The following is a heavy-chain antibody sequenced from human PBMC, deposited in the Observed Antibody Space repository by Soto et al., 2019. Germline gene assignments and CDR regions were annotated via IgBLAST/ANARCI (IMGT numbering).Heavy chain of an antibody. CDR2: ICYSGST. Sequence: PSETLSLTCTVSGGSISSGDYYWSWIRQPPGKGLEWIGYICYSGSTYYHPSLKSRVTISVDTSKNQFSLKLSSVTAADTAVYYCARAGGSGYYYPDAFDIWGQGTMVTVSS. CDR3: ARAGGSGYYYPDAFDI. D-gene: IGHD3-22*01. V-gene: IGHV4-30-4*01. J-gene: IGHJ3*02. CDR1: GGSISSGDYY.